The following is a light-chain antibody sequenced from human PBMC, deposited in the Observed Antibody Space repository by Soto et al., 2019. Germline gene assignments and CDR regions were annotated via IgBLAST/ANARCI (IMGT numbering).Light chain of an antibody. CDR3: QSYDSRLSGFYV. CDR1: SSNIGAGSD. V-gene: IGLV1-40*01. Sequence: QLVLTQPPSVSGAPGLRVTISCTGSSSNIGAGSDVNWYQVLPGTAPKLLIYANTNRPSGVPDRFSGSKSGTSASLAITGLQAEDEADYYCQSYDSRLSGFYVFGTGTKLTVL. J-gene: IGLJ1*01. CDR2: ANT.